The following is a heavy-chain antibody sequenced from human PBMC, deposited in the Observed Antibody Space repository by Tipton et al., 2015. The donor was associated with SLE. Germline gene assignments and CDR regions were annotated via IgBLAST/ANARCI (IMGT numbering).Heavy chain of an antibody. CDR2: VSSGGST. J-gene: IGHJ4*02. V-gene: IGHV4-39*01. D-gene: IGHD6-13*01. CDR1: GGSISSRTYY. CDR3: ARGLYLSYSITFDY. Sequence: TLSLTCTVSGGSISSRTYYWGWIRQPPGKGLEWIGSVSSGGSTYYNPSLKSRVTISVGTSKNQFSLKLSSVTAADTAVYYCARGLYLSYSITFDYWGQGTLVTVSS.